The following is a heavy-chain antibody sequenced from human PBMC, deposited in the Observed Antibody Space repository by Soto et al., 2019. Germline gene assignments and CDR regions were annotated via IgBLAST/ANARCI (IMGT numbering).Heavy chain of an antibody. Sequence: QVQLVKSGGGVVQPGRSLRLSCAASGFTFSSYAMHWVRQAPGKGLEWVAVISYDGSNKYYADSVKGRFTISRDNSKNTLYLQMNSLRAEDTAVYYCTMGDAFDIWGQGTMVTVSS. J-gene: IGHJ3*02. D-gene: IGHD1-26*01. V-gene: IGHV3-30-3*01. CDR2: ISYDGSNK. CDR1: GFTFSSYA. CDR3: TMGDAFDI.